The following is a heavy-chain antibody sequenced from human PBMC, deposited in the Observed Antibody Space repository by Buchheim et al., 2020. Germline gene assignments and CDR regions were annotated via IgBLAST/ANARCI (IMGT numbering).Heavy chain of an antibody. CDR3: AKDHGSGSYDY. D-gene: IGHD3-10*01. V-gene: IGHV3-30*18. J-gene: IGHJ4*02. CDR1: GFTFSSYG. Sequence: QVQLVESGGGVVQPGRALRLSCAASGFTFSSYGMHWVRQAPGKGLEWVAVISYDGSNKYYADSVKGRFTISRDNFKNTLYLQMNSLRAEDTAVYYCAKDHGSGSYDYWGQGTL. CDR2: ISYDGSNK.